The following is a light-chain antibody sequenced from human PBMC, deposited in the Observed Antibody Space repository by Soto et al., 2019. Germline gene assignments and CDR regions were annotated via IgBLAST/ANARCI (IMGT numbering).Light chain of an antibody. V-gene: IGLV2-8*01. CDR2: EVS. CDR3: SSYAGSNTFV. CDR1: SSDVGGYNY. J-gene: IGLJ1*01. Sequence: SVLTQPPSASGSPGQSVTISCTGTSSDVGGYNYVSWYKQHPGKAPKLMIYEVSERPSGVPDRFSGSKSSNTASLTVSGLQAEDEADYYCSSYAGSNTFVFGTGTKVTVL.